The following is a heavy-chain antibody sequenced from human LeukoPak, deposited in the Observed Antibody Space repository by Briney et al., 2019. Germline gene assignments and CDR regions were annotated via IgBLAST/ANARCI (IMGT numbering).Heavy chain of an antibody. CDR1: GYTFTGYY. V-gene: IGHV1-2*02. CDR2: INPNSGGT. D-gene: IGHD3-9*01. CDR3: ARGGYFDWLLSQPFDY. Sequence: ASVKVSCKASGYTFTGYYMHWVRQAPGQGLEWMGWINPNSGGTNYAQKFQGRVTMTRDTSISTAYMELSRLRSDDTAVYYCARGGYFDWLLSQPFDYWGQGTLVTVSS. J-gene: IGHJ4*02.